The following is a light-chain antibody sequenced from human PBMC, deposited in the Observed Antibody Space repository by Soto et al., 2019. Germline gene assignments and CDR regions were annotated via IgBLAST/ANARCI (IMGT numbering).Light chain of an antibody. CDR2: LNSDGSH. Sequence: QAVLTQSPSASASLGASVKLTCTLSSGHSSYAIAWHQQQPEKGPRYLMKLNSDGSHDKGDGIPDRFSGSSSGAERYLTISSLQSEDEGDYYCQTWGTGNWVFGGGTKLTVL. CDR3: QTWGTGNWV. CDR1: SGHSSYA. J-gene: IGLJ3*02. V-gene: IGLV4-69*01.